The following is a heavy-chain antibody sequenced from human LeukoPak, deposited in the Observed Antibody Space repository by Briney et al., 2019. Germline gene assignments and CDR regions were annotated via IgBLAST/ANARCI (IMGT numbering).Heavy chain of an antibody. V-gene: IGHV4-34*01. Sequence: SKTLSLTCAVSGGTFSGYYWRWIRQPPGKGLEWVGVITYGGSTNYNASLKSRVTISVDTSKNQFSLKLSSVTAADTAVYYCAGGRELVRLSTQHPPPYGMDVWGQGTTVTVSS. CDR3: AGGRELVRLSTQHPPPYGMDV. CDR2: ITYGGST. CDR1: GGTFSGYY. D-gene: IGHD6-6*01. J-gene: IGHJ6*02.